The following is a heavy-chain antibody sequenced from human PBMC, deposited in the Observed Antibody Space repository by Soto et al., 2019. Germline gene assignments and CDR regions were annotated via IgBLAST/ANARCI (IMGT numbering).Heavy chain of an antibody. D-gene: IGHD6-6*01. V-gene: IGHV1-2*04. CDR1: GYTFTGYY. J-gene: IGHJ4*02. Sequence: ASLQVSCKASGYTFTGYYMHWVRQAPGQGLEWMGWINPNSGGTNYAQKFQGWVTMTRDTSISTAYMELSRLRSDDTAGYYCGRAPIPFGWERRSSPPDFDYWAQGTLVTVS. CDR2: INPNSGGT. CDR3: GRAPIPFGWERRSSPPDFDY.